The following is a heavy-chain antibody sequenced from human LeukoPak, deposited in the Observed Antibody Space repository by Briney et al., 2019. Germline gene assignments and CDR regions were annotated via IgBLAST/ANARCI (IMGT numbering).Heavy chain of an antibody. D-gene: IGHD3-10*01. Sequence: GGSLRLSCAASGFTFSTYAMSWVRQAPGKSLEWVSGMSGGGGSAYYAASVKGRFSISRDDSTNTLFLHMDSLRAEDTATYYCAKGADRFGEFDYWGQGTLVTVSS. CDR2: MSGGGGSA. CDR1: GFTFSTYA. V-gene: IGHV3-23*01. J-gene: IGHJ4*02. CDR3: AKGADRFGEFDY.